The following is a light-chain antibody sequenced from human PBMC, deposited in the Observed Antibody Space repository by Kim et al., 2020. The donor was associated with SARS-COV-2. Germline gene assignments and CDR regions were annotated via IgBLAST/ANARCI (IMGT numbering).Light chain of an antibody. CDR2: VKTDGTH. V-gene: IGLV4-69*01. J-gene: IGLJ3*02. CDR1: SGRSTYG. CDR3: QSWGTGSWV. Sequence: SVNLPCTLSSGRSTYGIAWHQKQPEKGPRCLMIVKTDGTHIKGDGIPDRFSGSTSETEGFLTISSLQSEDEADYFCQSWGTGSWVFGGGTQLTVL.